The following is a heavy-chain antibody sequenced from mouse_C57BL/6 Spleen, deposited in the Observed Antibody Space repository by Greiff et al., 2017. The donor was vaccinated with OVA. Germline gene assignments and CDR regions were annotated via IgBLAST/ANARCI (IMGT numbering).Heavy chain of an antibody. D-gene: IGHD1-1*01. CDR1: GYTFTSYW. V-gene: IGHV1-69*01. Sequence: VQLQQPGAELVLPGASVKLSCKASGYTFTSYWMHWVKQRPGQGLEWIGEIDPSDSYTNYNQKFKGKSTLTGDKSSSTAYMQLSSLTSEDSAVYYCARGTTRAMDYWGQGTSVTVSS. J-gene: IGHJ4*01. CDR2: IDPSDSYT. CDR3: ARGTTRAMDY.